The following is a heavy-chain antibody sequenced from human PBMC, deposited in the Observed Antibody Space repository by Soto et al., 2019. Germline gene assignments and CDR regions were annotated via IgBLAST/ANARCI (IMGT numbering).Heavy chain of an antibody. D-gene: IGHD3-10*01. CDR3: ARYIDGSGSYRDKYYYYYIYA. CDR1: GGSISSYY. Sequence: SETLSLTCTVSGGSISSYYWSWIRQPPGKGLEWIGYIHYSGSTNYNPSLKSRVTISVDTSKNQFSLKLSSVTAADTAVYYCARYIDGSGSYRDKYYYYYIYAWGKGTRVTFS. J-gene: IGHJ6*03. V-gene: IGHV4-59*08. CDR2: IHYSGST.